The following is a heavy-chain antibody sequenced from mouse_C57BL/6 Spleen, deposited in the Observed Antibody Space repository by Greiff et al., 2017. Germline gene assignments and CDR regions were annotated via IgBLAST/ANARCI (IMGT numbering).Heavy chain of an antibody. CDR1: GFTFSDYY. CDR3: ARDYPREAMDY. V-gene: IGHV5-16*01. Sequence: DVKLVESEGGLVQPGSSMKLSCTASGFTFSDYYMAWVRQVPEKGLEWVANINYDGSSTYYLDSLKSRFIISRDNAKNILYLQMSSLKSEDTATYYCARDYPREAMDYWGQGTSVTVAS. J-gene: IGHJ4*01. CDR2: INYDGSST.